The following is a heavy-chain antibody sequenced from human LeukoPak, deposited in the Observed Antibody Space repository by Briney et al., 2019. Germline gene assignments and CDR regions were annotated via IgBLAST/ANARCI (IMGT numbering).Heavy chain of an antibody. CDR3: ARDGETLHSPYDFWSGYYYGMDV. CDR2: ISAYNGNT. Sequence: VAPVKVSCKASGYTFTSYGISWVRQAPGQGLEWMGWISAYNGNTNYAQKLQGRVTMTTDTSTSTAYMELRSLRSDDTAVYYCARDGETLHSPYDFWSGYYYGMDVWGQGTTVTVSS. V-gene: IGHV1-18*01. CDR1: GYTFTSYG. J-gene: IGHJ6*02. D-gene: IGHD3-3*01.